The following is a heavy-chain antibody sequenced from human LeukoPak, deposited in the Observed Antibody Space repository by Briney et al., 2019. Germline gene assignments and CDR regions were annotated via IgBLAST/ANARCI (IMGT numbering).Heavy chain of an antibody. D-gene: IGHD6-19*01. J-gene: IGHJ3*02. CDR2: ISGYNGNT. V-gene: IGHV1-18*01. Sequence: ASVRVSCKASGYSFTRYGMTWVRQAPGQGLEWMGWISGYNGNTNYAQKFQGRVTMTKDTSTSRVYMELRSLRPDDTAVYYCARDFEAVADEEGYDAFDIWGQGTMVTVSS. CDR3: ARDFEAVADEEGYDAFDI. CDR1: GYSFTRYG.